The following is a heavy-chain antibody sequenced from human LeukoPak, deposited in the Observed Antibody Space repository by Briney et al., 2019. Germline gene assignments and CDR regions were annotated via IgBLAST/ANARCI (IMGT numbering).Heavy chain of an antibody. CDR3: ARLSYSSSWYAPRFFDY. CDR2: IYSGGST. J-gene: IGHJ4*02. D-gene: IGHD6-13*01. Sequence: GGSLRLSCAASGFTVSSNYMSWVRQAPGKGLEWVSVIYSGGSTYYADSVKGRFTISRDNSKNTLYLQMNSLRAEDTAVYYCARLSYSSSWYAPRFFDYWGQGTLVTVSS. CDR1: GFTVSSNY. V-gene: IGHV3-66*04.